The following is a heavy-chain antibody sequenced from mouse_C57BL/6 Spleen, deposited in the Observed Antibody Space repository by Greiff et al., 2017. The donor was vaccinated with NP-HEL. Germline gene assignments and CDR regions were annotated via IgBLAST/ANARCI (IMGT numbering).Heavy chain of an antibody. D-gene: IGHD2-3*01. J-gene: IGHJ4*01. CDR1: GYTFTSYG. Sequence: VQLQQSGAELARPGASVKLSCKASGYTFTSYGMSWVKQRTGQGLEWIGEIYPRSGNTYYNEKFKGKATLTADKSSSTAYMELRSLTSEDSAVYFCARSYDGYVLAMDYWGQGTSVTVSS. CDR2: IYPRSGNT. V-gene: IGHV1-81*01. CDR3: ARSYDGYVLAMDY.